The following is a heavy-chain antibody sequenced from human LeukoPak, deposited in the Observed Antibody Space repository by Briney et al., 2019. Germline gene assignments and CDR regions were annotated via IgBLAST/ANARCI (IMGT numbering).Heavy chain of an antibody. J-gene: IGHJ4*02. Sequence: SVKVSCKASGGTFSSYAISWVRQAPGQGLEWMGRIIPILGIANYAQKFQGRVTITADKSTSTAYMELSSLRSEDTAVYYCARVGVDWFEGMDVWGQGTLVTVSS. D-gene: IGHD3-9*01. CDR1: GGTFSSYA. CDR3: ARVGVDWFEGMDV. V-gene: IGHV1-69*04. CDR2: IIPILGIA.